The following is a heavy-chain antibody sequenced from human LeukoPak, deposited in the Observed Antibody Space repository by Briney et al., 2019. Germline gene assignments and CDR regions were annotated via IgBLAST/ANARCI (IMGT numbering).Heavy chain of an antibody. CDR2: ISSSSSYI. D-gene: IGHD2-2*01. Sequence: GGSLRLSCAPSGFTFSSYSMNWVRQAPGKGLEWVSSISSSSSYIYYADSVKGRFTISRDNAKNSLYLQMNSLRAEDTAVYYCAREVSEACSSTSCLYYFDYWGQGTLVTVSS. V-gene: IGHV3-21*01. CDR3: AREVSEACSSTSCLYYFDY. J-gene: IGHJ4*02. CDR1: GFTFSSYS.